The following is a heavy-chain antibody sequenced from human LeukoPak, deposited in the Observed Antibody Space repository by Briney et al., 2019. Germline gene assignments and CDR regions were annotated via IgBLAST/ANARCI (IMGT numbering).Heavy chain of an antibody. V-gene: IGHV1-69*02. Sequence: GSSVKVSCKASGGTFSSYTISWVRQAPGQGLEWMGRIIPILGIANYAQKFQGRVTITADKSTSTAYMELSSLRSEDTAVYYCARMTNYYYDSSGCIAFDIWGQGTMVTVSS. CDR1: GGTFSSYT. CDR3: ARMTNYYYDSSGCIAFDI. J-gene: IGHJ3*02. D-gene: IGHD3-22*01. CDR2: IIPILGIA.